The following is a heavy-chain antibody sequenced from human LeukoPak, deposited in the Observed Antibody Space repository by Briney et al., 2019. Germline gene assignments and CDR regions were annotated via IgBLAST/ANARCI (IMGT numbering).Heavy chain of an antibody. J-gene: IGHJ4*02. CDR3: AKDYGGGSYYFDY. Sequence: PGGSLRLSCAASGFTFSTYGMHWVRQAPGKGLEWVAVIWYDGSNKYYADSVKGRFTISRDNSKNTLYLQMNSLRAEDTAVYYCAKDYGGGSYYFDYWGQGTLVSVSS. CDR2: IWYDGSNK. V-gene: IGHV3-33*06. CDR1: GFTFSTYG. D-gene: IGHD2-15*01.